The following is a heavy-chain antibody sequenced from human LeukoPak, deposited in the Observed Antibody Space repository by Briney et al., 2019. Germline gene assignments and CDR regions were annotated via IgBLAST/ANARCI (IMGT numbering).Heavy chain of an antibody. CDR1: GYSFTNYW. D-gene: IGHD3-10*01. J-gene: IGHJ4*02. CDR3: ARGQALLWFGESADY. CDR2: IYTGDSET. Sequence: GESLKISCKGSGYSFTNYWIGWVRQMPGKGLEWMGIIYTGDSETRYSPSFQGQATISVDKSISTAYLQWSSLKASDTAMYYCARGQALLWFGESADYWGQGTLVTVSS. V-gene: IGHV5-51*01.